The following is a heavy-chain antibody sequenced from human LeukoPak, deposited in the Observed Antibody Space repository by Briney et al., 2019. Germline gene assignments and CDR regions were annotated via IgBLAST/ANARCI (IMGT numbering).Heavy chain of an antibody. CDR1: GYTFTSYD. V-gene: IGHV1-8*01. Sequence: ASVKVSCKASGYTFTSYDINWVRQATGQGLEWMGWMNPNSGNTGYAQKFQGRVSMTRNTSISTAYMELSSLRSEDTAVYYCAKPPLYSRLYYMDVWGKGTTVTVSS. CDR3: AKPPLYSRLYYMDV. D-gene: IGHD6-13*01. J-gene: IGHJ6*03. CDR2: MNPNSGNT.